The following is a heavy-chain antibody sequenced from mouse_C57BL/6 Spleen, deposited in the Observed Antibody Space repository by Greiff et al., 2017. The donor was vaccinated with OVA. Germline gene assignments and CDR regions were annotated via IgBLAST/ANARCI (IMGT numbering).Heavy chain of an antibody. J-gene: IGHJ4*01. CDR2: IYPGSGST. Sequence: QVQLQQPGAELVKPGASVKMSCKASGYTFTSYWITWVKQRPGQGLEWIGDIYPGSGSTNYNEKFKSKATLTVDTSSSTAYMQLSSLTSEDSAVYYCARDTTVVATSDAMDYWGQGTSVTVSS. V-gene: IGHV1-55*01. CDR1: GYTFTSYW. CDR3: ARDTTVVATSDAMDY. D-gene: IGHD1-1*01.